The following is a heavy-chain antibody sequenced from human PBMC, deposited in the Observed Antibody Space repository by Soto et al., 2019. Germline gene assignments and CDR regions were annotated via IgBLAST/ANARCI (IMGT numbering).Heavy chain of an antibody. Sequence: SETLSLTCSVSGGSINSRSYSWGWIRQPPGKGLEWIGTFYNNENPNYNPSPKSRVTISVDTSKNQFSLKLSSVTAADTAVYYCARARTGDFDYWGQGTLVTVSS. CDR1: GGSINSRSYS. CDR2: FYNNENP. CDR3: ARARTGDFDY. D-gene: IGHD2-8*02. V-gene: IGHV4-39*07. J-gene: IGHJ4*02.